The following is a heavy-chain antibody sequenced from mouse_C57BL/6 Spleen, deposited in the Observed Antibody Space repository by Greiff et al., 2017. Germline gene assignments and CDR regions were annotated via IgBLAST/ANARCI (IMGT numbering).Heavy chain of an antibody. CDR2: FYPGSGSI. V-gene: IGHV1-62-2*01. J-gene: IGHJ2*01. Sequence: VQLVESGAELVKPGASVKLSCKASGYTFTEYTILWVKQRSGQGLEWIGWFYPGSGSIKYNEKFKDKATLTADKSSSTVYMELSRLTSEDSAVYFCARHEDDGYYPYYFDYWGQGTTLTVSS. CDR1: GYTFTEYT. CDR3: ARHEDDGYYPYYFDY. D-gene: IGHD2-3*01.